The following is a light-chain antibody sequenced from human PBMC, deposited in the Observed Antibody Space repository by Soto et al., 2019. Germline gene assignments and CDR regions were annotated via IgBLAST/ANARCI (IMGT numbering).Light chain of an antibody. V-gene: IGLV1-51*02. J-gene: IGLJ1*01. CDR2: EDY. CDR3: GTWDSSRSADV. Sequence: QSVLTQPPSVSAAPGQKVAISCSGSSSNIGITSVSWYQHLPETAPKLLIHEDYKRPSGIPDRFSGSKSGTSATLTITGLQTGDEADYYCGTWDSSRSADVFGPGTKVTVL. CDR1: SSNIGITS.